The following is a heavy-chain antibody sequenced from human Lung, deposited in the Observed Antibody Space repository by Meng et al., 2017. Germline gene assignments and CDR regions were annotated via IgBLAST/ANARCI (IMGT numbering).Heavy chain of an antibody. D-gene: IGHD2-21*01. V-gene: IGHV4-4*02. CDR1: AASTDSHNW. Sequence: QAHLSESGPGLVSPSGNLSLTCAVSAASTDSHNWWSWVRQPPGKGLEWIGEIYHSGSTNYNPSLKSRITISVDKPKNQFSLTLSSVTAADTAVYYCTKNDFYCLGYWGQGTLVTVSS. J-gene: IGHJ4*02. CDR2: IYHSGST. CDR3: TKNDFYCLGY.